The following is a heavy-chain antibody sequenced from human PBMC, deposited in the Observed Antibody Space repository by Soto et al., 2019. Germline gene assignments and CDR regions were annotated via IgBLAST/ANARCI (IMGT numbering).Heavy chain of an antibody. CDR2: IYSGGST. D-gene: IGHD3-3*01. CDR3: ARVGVLYYDFWSGSMDV. V-gene: IGHV3-53*01. Sequence: GSLRLSCAASGFTVSSNYMSWVRQAPGKGLEWVSVIYSGGSTYYADSVKGRFTISRDNSKNTLYLQMDSLRAEDTAVYYCARVGVLYYDFWSGSMDVWGQGTTVTVSS. J-gene: IGHJ6*02. CDR1: GFTVSSNY.